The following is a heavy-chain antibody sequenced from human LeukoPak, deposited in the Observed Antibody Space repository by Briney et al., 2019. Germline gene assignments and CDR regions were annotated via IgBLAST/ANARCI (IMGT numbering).Heavy chain of an antibody. J-gene: IGHJ5*02. CDR1: GYTLTELS. CDR2: FDPEDGET. D-gene: IGHD2-21*01. V-gene: IGHV1-24*01. Sequence: ASVKVSCKVSGYTLTELSMHWVRQAPGKGLEWMGGFDPEDGETIYAQKFQGRVTMTEDTSTDTAYMELSSLRSEDTAVYYCATTITEYSTISTWFDPWGQGTLVTVSS. CDR3: ATTITEYSTISTWFDP.